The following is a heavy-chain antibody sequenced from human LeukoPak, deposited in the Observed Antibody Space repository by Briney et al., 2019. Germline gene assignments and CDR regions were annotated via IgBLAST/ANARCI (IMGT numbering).Heavy chain of an antibody. CDR1: GYTFTGYY. Sequence: ASVKVSCKASGYTFTGYYMHWVRQAPGQGLEWMGIINPSGGSTSYAQKFQGRVTMTRDTSTSTVYMELSSLRSEDTAVYYCARDDTDYSNLYYFDYWGQGTLVTVSS. J-gene: IGHJ4*02. D-gene: IGHD4-11*01. V-gene: IGHV1-46*01. CDR3: ARDDTDYSNLYYFDY. CDR2: INPSGGST.